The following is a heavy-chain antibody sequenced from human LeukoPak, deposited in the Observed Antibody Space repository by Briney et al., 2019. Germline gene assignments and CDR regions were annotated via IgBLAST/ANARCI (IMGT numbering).Heavy chain of an antibody. Sequence: GGSLRLSCAASGFTFSSYWMHWVRQAPGKGLVWVSRINSDGSSTSYADSVKGRFTISRDNAKNTLYLQMNSPRAEDTAVYYCARDPRYSYARIDYWGQGTLVTVSS. CDR2: INSDGSST. CDR3: ARDPRYSYARIDY. CDR1: GFTFSSYW. J-gene: IGHJ4*02. D-gene: IGHD5-18*01. V-gene: IGHV3-74*01.